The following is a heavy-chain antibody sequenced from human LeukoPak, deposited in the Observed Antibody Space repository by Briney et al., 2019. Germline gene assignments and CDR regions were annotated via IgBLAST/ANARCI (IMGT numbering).Heavy chain of an antibody. D-gene: IGHD4-17*01. V-gene: IGHV1-3*01. CDR1: GYTFTSYT. J-gene: IGHJ4*02. CDR3: ARSYGDYSHLDY. Sequence: GASVKVSCKASGYTFTSYTIHWVRQAPGQSLEWMGWINAGNSNTKYSQKLQDRVIVTRDTSASTAYMELSSLRSEDTAMYYCARSYGDYSHLDYWGQGTLVTVSS. CDR2: INAGNSNT.